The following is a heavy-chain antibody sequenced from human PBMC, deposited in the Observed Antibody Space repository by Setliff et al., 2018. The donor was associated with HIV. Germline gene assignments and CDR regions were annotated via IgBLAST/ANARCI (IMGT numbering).Heavy chain of an antibody. J-gene: IGHJ4*02. D-gene: IGHD6-19*01. CDR3: ARRIGGWIDY. CDR1: GYSISSGYY. Sequence: SETLSLTCTVSGYSISSGYYWGWIRQPPGKGLEWIGSMYHSGSTYFNPSLKSRVTISVDTSKNQFSLKLSSVTAADTAVYYCARRIGGWIDYWGQGTLVTISS. CDR2: MYHSGST. V-gene: IGHV4-38-2*02.